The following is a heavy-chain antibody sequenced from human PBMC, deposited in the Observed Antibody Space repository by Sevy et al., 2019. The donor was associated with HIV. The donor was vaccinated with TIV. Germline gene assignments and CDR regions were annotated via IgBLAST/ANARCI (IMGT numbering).Heavy chain of an antibody. CDR2: VHQDGSQK. V-gene: IGHV3-7*01. D-gene: IGHD2-21*01. CDR3: ARELWPGDY. J-gene: IGHJ4*02. Sequence: EGSLRLSCAVSGLPFTDDFMGWVLQAPGKELEWVADVHQDGSQKYYVDSVRGRFTISRDNAKNSVYLQMNGLRLDDTAVYYCARELWPGDYWGQGSLVTVSS. CDR1: GLPFTDDF.